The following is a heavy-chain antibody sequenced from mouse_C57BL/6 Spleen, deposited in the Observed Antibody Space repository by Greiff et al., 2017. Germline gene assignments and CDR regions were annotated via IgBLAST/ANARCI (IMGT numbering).Heavy chain of an antibody. D-gene: IGHD1-3*01. Sequence: EVKLVESGGGLVKPGGSLKLSCAASGFTFSDYGMHWVRQAPEKGLEWVAYISSGSSTIYYADTVKGRFTISRDNAKNTLFLQMTSLRAEDTAMYDCARYNCDEGFAYWGQGTLVTVSA. J-gene: IGHJ3*01. CDR2: ISSGSSTI. V-gene: IGHV5-17*01. CDR3: ARYNCDEGFAY. CDR1: GFTFSDYG.